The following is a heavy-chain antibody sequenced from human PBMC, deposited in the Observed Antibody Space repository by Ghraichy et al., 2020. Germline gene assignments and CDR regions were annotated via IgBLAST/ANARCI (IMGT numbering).Heavy chain of an antibody. J-gene: IGHJ3*02. CDR1: GFTFSSYA. Sequence: GGSLRLSCAASGFTFSSYAMSWVRQAPGKRLEWVSAISGSGGSTYYADSVKGRFTISRDNSKNTLYLQMNSLRAEDTAVYYCAKVPKYYYDSSGYSNAFDIWGQGTMVTVSS. CDR3: AKVPKYYYDSSGYSNAFDI. CDR2: ISGSGGST. D-gene: IGHD3-22*01. V-gene: IGHV3-23*01.